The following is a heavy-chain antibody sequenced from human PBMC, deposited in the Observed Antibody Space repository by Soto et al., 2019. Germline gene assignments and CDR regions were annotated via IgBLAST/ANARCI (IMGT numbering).Heavy chain of an antibody. CDR2: IAYDGSNK. Sequence: QVQLVEPGRGVVQPGRSLRLSCAASGFTFSSYAMYWVREAPGKGLEWVAVIAYDGSNKYYADSVKCRFTISRDNSKNTLYLQMNSLRAEDTAVYYCAGDREEDGVLYYFDYWGQGTLVTVSS. CDR3: AGDREEDGVLYYFDY. J-gene: IGHJ4*02. CDR1: GFTFSSYA. V-gene: IGHV3-30-3*01. D-gene: IGHD6-6*01.